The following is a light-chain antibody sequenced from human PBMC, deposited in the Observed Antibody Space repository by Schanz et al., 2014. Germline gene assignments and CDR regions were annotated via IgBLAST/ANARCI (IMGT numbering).Light chain of an antibody. CDR2: GAS. CDR1: QSVSNN. CDR3: QLRGNWPPWT. V-gene: IGKV3-11*01. J-gene: IGKJ1*01. Sequence: EIVLTQSPGTLSLSPGERATLSCRASQSVSNNLAWYQQKPGQAPRLLIYGASSRATGIPDRFSGSGSGTDFTLTISRLDPEDLALYYCQLRGNWPPWTFGQGTKVEV.